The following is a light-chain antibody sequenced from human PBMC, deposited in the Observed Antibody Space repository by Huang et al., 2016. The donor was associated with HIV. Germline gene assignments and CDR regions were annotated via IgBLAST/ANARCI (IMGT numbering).Light chain of an antibody. V-gene: IGKV3-15*01. CDR3: QQYNSWLT. J-gene: IGKJ3*01. Sequence: EIVMTQSPATLSMSPGERATLSCRASQSVRTNLAWYQQKPGQAPRLLLYGASTRAPGIPASFSGSGSGTEFTLTISSLHSEDFAVYYCQQYNSWLTFGPGTKWIS. CDR2: GAS. CDR1: QSVRTN.